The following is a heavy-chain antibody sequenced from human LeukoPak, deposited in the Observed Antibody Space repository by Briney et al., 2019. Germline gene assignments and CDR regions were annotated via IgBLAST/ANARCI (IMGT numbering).Heavy chain of an antibody. Sequence: SETLSLTCTVSGGSISSGSYYWGWIRQAPGKGLEWIGSIYYSGSTYYNPSLPSLKSRVTISVDTSKNQFSLKLSSVTAADTAVYYCARDRQQLVRGDYFDYWGQGTLVTVSS. J-gene: IGHJ4*02. V-gene: IGHV4-39*07. CDR3: ARDRQQLVRGDYFDY. CDR2: IYYSGST. CDR1: GGSISSGSYY. D-gene: IGHD6-13*01.